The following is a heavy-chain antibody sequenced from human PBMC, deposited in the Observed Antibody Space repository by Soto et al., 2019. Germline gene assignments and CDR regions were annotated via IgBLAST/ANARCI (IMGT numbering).Heavy chain of an antibody. J-gene: IGHJ6*02. D-gene: IGHD3-9*01. CDR2: ITVYNGNP. V-gene: IGHV1-18*01. CDR1: GYTFIDYG. Sequence: QVQLVQSGADVQKPGASAKVSCKASGYTFIDYGISWVRQAPGQGLEWMGWITVYNGNPNYAQEFQGRVTMTTDTPTSTAYMELGSLTSDDTAVYYCARVVWTGYYEGREHIGMDVWGQGTTVTVSS. CDR3: ARVVWTGYYEGREHIGMDV.